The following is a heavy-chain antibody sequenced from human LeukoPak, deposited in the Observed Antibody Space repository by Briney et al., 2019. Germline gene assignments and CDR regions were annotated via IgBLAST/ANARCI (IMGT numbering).Heavy chain of an antibody. CDR2: IRYDGNIK. CDR1: GFTFSSYG. V-gene: IGHV3-30*02. J-gene: IGHJ5*02. Sequence: PGGSLRLSCGASGFTFSSYGMLWVRQSPGKGLEWVAFIRYDGNIKFYADSMKGRFTISRDNSKNTLYLEMHSLRREDAAVYYCAKDLMRDRWFGESWGQGTLVIVSS. D-gene: IGHD3-10*01. CDR3: AKDLMRDRWFGES.